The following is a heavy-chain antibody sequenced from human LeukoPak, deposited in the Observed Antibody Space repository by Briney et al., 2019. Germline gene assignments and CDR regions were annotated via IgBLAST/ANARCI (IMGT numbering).Heavy chain of an antibody. D-gene: IGHD3-3*01. V-gene: IGHV4-59*01. Sequence: SETLSLTCTISGDSINSYYWSWIRQSPGKGLEWIGYVYHNGATKYNPSLQSRVTISVDTSKNQFSLNLNSVTAADSAVYYCARAGTIFGVVIRDYYHGMDVWGQGTTVTAS. CDR3: ARAGTIFGVVIRDYYHGMDV. J-gene: IGHJ6*02. CDR1: GDSINSYY. CDR2: VYHNGAT.